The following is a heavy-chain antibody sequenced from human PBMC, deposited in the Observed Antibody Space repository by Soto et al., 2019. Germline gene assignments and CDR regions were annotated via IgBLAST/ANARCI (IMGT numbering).Heavy chain of an antibody. V-gene: IGHV1-69*13. CDR1: GGTFSSYA. D-gene: IGHD3-10*01. Sequence: SVKVSCKASGGTFSSYAISWVRQAPGQGLEWMGGIIPIFGTANYAQKFQGRVTITADESMSTAYMEQSSMRSEDTAVYYCARVATDYYGSGSYYGPRLFDIWGQGTMVTVSS. CDR3: ARVATDYYGSGSYYGPRLFDI. CDR2: IIPIFGTA. J-gene: IGHJ3*02.